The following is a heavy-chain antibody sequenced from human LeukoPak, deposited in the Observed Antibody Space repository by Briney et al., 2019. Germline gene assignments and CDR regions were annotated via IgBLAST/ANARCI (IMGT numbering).Heavy chain of an antibody. D-gene: IGHD2-8*01. V-gene: IGHV5-51*01. CDR2: INPDDSDT. Sequence: NRGESLKISCKGSGYSFTSYWIGWVRQMPGKGLEWMGIINPDDSDTRYSPSFEGQVIISVDKSISTAYLQWSSLKASDTATYYCARHGHCTNGVCYSNYYYYMDVWGKGTTVTVSS. J-gene: IGHJ6*03. CDR1: GYSFTSYW. CDR3: ARHGHCTNGVCYSNYYYYMDV.